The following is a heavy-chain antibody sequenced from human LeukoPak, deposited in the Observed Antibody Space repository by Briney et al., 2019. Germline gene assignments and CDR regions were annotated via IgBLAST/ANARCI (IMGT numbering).Heavy chain of an antibody. J-gene: IGHJ4*02. D-gene: IGHD5-12*01. CDR3: ARDRYRDSNIVDY. Sequence: GASVKVSCKASGYTFTGYYMHWVRQAPGQGLEWMGWINPNSGGTNYAQKFQGRVTMTRDTSISTAYMELSRLRSDDTAVYYCARDRYRDSNIVDYWGQGTLVTVSS. CDR1: GYTFTGYY. V-gene: IGHV1-2*02. CDR2: INPNSGGT.